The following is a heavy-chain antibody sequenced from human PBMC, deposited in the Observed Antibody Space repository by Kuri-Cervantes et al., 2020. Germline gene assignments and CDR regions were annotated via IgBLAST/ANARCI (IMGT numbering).Heavy chain of an antibody. D-gene: IGHD3-10*01. CDR2: IFYSGST. CDR3: ARTEYNWFDP. CDR1: GGPFSDYY. V-gene: IGHV4-59*01. Sequence: SQTLSLTCALYGGPFSDYYWSWIRQSPGKGLQWIGYIFYSGSTIYNPSLKSRLTISVDTSKYQFSLRLTSVTAADTAVYYCARTEYNWFDPWGQGTLVTVSS. J-gene: IGHJ5*02.